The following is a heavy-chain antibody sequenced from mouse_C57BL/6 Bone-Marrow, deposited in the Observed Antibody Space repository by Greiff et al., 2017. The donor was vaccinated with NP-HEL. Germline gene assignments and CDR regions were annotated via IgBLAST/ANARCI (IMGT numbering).Heavy chain of an antibody. CDR2: IHPNSGST. Sequence: QVQLKQPGAELVKPGASVKLSCKASGYTFTSYWMHWVKQRPGQGLEWIGMIHPNSGSTNYNEKFKSKATLTVDKSSSTAYMQLSSLTSEDSAVYYCARGLPWDFDYWGQGTTLTVSS. V-gene: IGHV1-64*01. D-gene: IGHD2-2*01. J-gene: IGHJ2*01. CDR1: GYTFTSYW. CDR3: ARGLPWDFDY.